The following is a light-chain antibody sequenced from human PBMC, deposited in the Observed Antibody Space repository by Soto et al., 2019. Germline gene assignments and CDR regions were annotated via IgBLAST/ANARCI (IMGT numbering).Light chain of an antibody. Sequence: QSALTQPASVSGSPGQSITISCTGTTSDIGAYDYVSWYQQHPGKAPKLLIYAVTYRPSGVSFRFSGSKSGSTASLTISGLQAEDEADYYCNSYTSSDTRVFVTGTKLTAL. CDR1: TSDIGAYDY. V-gene: IGLV2-14*01. CDR3: NSYTSSDTRV. CDR2: AVT. J-gene: IGLJ1*01.